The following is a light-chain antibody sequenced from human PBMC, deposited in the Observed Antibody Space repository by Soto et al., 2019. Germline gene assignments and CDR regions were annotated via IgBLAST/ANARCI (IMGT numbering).Light chain of an antibody. V-gene: IGKV1-12*01. CDR2: GAS. CDR3: QQGGSFPIT. Sequence: DLPMTQSPSSVSASVGDRVTITCRASQDIGSWLAWYQQKPGKAPDLLIYGASSLQSGVPSRFYGSGSGTDFTLTISSLQPEDFATYYCQQGGSFPITFGQGTRLEIK. CDR1: QDIGSW. J-gene: IGKJ5*01.